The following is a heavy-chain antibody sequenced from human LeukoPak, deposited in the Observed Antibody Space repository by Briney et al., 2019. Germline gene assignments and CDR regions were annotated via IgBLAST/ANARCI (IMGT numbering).Heavy chain of an antibody. D-gene: IGHD2/OR15-2a*01. Sequence: SETLSLTCAVYGGSFSGYYWSWIRQPPGKGLEWIGEINHSGSTNYNPSLKSRVTISVDTSKNQFSLKLSSVTAADTAVYYCARGRGDVAQYLTRVYDYWGQGTLVSVSS. J-gene: IGHJ4*02. CDR3: ARGRGDVAQYLTRVYDY. V-gene: IGHV4-34*01. CDR1: GGSFSGYY. CDR2: INHSGST.